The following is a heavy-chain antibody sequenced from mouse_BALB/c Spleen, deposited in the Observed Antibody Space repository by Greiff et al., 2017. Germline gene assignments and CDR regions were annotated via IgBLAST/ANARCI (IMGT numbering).Heavy chain of an antibody. CDR1: GYTFTSYW. Sequence: QVQLQQPGAELVKPGASVKMSCKASGYTFTSYWMHWVKQRPGQGLEWIGVIDTSDSYTSYNQKFKGKATLTVDTSSSTAYMQLSSLTSEDSAVYYCTRWDGNSYYYAMDYWGQGTSVTVSS. V-gene: IGHV1S127*01. CDR3: TRWDGNSYYYAMDY. D-gene: IGHD2-1*01. CDR2: IDTSDSYT. J-gene: IGHJ4*01.